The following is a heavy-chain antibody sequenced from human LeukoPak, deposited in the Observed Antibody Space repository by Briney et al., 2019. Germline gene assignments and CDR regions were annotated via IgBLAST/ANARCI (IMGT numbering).Heavy chain of an antibody. J-gene: IGHJ4*02. CDR1: GFTLSSYA. CDR2: ISYDGTNK. D-gene: IGHD5-18*01. Sequence: GRSLRLSCAASGFTLSSYATHWVRQAPGKGREWGAVISYDGTNKYYADSVKGRFTISTDNSKNTLYLQMNSLRAEDTAVYYCARDAGYGRHFDYWGQGTLVTVSS. CDR3: ARDAGYGRHFDY. V-gene: IGHV3-30*04.